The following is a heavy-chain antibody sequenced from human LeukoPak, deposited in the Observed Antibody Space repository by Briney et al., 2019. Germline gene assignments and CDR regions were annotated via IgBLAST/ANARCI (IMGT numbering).Heavy chain of an antibody. D-gene: IGHD5-12*01. CDR1: GGSFSGYY. CDR2: INHSGST. V-gene: IGHV4-34*01. J-gene: IGHJ4*02. CDR3: ARGRYSGYDWRANFDY. Sequence: SETLSLTCAVYGGSFSGYYWSWIRQPPGKGLEWIGEINHSGSTNYNPSLKSRVTISVDTSKNQFSLKLSSVTAADTAVYYCARGRYSGYDWRANFDYWGQGTLVTVSS.